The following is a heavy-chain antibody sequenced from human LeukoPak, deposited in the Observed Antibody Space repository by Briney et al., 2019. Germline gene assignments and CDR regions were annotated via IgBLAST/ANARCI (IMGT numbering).Heavy chain of an antibody. V-gene: IGHV3-13*01. CDR2: IGTAGDT. Sequence: GGSLRLSCAASGFTFSSYDMHWVRHATGKGLEWVSAIGTAGDTYYPGSVKGRFTISRENAKNSLYLQMNSLRAGDTAVYYCARWGGRDAFDIWGQGTMVTVSS. CDR1: GFTFSSYD. CDR3: ARWGGRDAFDI. J-gene: IGHJ3*02. D-gene: IGHD2-15*01.